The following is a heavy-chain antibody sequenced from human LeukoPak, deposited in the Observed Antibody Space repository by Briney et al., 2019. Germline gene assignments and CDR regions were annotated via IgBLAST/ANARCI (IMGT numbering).Heavy chain of an antibody. D-gene: IGHD2-15*01. V-gene: IGHV4-31*03. J-gene: IGHJ5*02. CDR1: GGSISSGGYY. CDR3: ARLPRLPRNWFDP. Sequence: PSQTLSLTCTVSGGSISSGGYYWSWLRQHPGKGLEWIGYIYYSGSTYYNPSLKSRVTISVDTSKNQFSLKLSSVTAADTAVYYCARLPRLPRNWFDPWGQGTLVTVSS. CDR2: IYYSGST.